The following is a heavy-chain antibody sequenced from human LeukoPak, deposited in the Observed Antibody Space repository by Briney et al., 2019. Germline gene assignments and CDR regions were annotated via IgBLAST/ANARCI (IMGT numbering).Heavy chain of an antibody. Sequence: MTSEPLSLTCTVSGGSISSGNYCWNWIRQPAGKVLDWNGRIYTSGTTNYNPSLTGHVPKSDDKAKNQFSLALSDMTAAATAVFYCARMGTVTTKFAPWGQGTLVTVSS. V-gene: IGHV4-61*02. J-gene: IGHJ5*02. CDR1: GGSISSGNYC. CDR3: ARMGTVTTKFAP. CDR2: IYTSGTT. D-gene: IGHD4-17*01.